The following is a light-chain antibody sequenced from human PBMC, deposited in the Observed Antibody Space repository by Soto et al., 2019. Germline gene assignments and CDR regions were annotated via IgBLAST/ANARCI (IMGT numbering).Light chain of an antibody. CDR1: QSISPW. J-gene: IGKJ5*01. CDR2: QAS. Sequence: DIEVTHSPSTLSASVGDRVTITCRASQSISPWLAWYQQKPGKAPKLLIYQASNLESGVPSRFSGSGSGTEFSLTISSLQPDDFATYYCQQYYSYPITFGQGTRLEIK. CDR3: QQYYSYPIT. V-gene: IGKV1-5*03.